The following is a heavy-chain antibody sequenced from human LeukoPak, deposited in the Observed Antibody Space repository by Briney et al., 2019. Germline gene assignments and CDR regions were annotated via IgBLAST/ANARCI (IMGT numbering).Heavy chain of an antibody. Sequence: GGSLRFSCAASGFTFSSYGMHWVRQAPGKGLEWVAVIWYDGSNKYYADSVKGRFTISRDNSKNTLYLQMNSLRAEDTAVYYCAREYGDYAQEVLYYFDYWGQGTLVTVSS. V-gene: IGHV3-33*01. CDR2: IWYDGSNK. D-gene: IGHD4-17*01. CDR3: AREYGDYAQEVLYYFDY. CDR1: GFTFSSYG. J-gene: IGHJ4*02.